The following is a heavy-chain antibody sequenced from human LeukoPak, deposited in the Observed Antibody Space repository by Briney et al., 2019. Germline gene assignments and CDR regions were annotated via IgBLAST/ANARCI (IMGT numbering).Heavy chain of an antibody. CDR3: ASARSDGDSVDY. CDR2: IIPIFSTA. J-gene: IGHJ4*02. Sequence: ASVKVSCKASGGTFSSYAISWVRQAPGQGLEWMGGIIPIFSTANYAQKFQGRVTITTDESTSTAYMELSSLRSEDTAVYYCASARSDGDSVDYWGQGTLVTVSS. V-gene: IGHV1-69*05. D-gene: IGHD4-17*01. CDR1: GGTFSSYA.